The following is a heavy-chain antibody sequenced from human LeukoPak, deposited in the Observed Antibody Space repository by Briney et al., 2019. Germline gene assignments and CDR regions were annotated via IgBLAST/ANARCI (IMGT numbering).Heavy chain of an antibody. CDR1: GGSFSGYY. J-gene: IGHJ6*03. CDR2: INHSGST. CDR3: ARGRGPKGYSYGYRQYYYYMDV. V-gene: IGHV4-34*01. Sequence: SETLSLTCAVYGGSFSGYYWSWIRQPPGKGLEWIGEINHSGSTNYNPSLKSRVTISVDTSKNQFSLKLSSVTAADTAVYYCARGRGPKGYSYGYRQYYYYMDVWGKGTTVTVSS. D-gene: IGHD5-18*01.